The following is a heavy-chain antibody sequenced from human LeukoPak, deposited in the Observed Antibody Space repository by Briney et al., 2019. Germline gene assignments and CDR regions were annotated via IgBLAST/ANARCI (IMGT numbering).Heavy chain of an antibody. D-gene: IGHD2-2*01. J-gene: IGHJ4*02. CDR2: IYTSGST. Sequence: SETLSLTCTVSGGSISSFYWSWIRQPAGKGLEWIGRIYTSGSTNYNPSLMSRVTISVDTSKNQFSLKLSSVTAADTAVYYCARHRGCSSTSCPPDFDYWGQGTLVTVSS. CDR1: GGSISSFY. V-gene: IGHV4-4*07. CDR3: ARHRGCSSTSCPPDFDY.